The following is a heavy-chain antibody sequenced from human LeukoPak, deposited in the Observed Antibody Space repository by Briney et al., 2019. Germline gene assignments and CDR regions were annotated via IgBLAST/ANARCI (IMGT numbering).Heavy chain of an antibody. CDR1: GGSISSYY. Sequence: SETLSLTCTVSGGSISSYYWSWIRQPPGKGLEWIGYIYYSGSTNYNPSLKSRVTISVDTSKNQFSLKLSSVTAADTAVYYCASRSTTVVTPGAFDIWGQGTMVTVSS. CDR3: ASRSTTVVTPGAFDI. CDR2: IYYSGST. J-gene: IGHJ3*02. V-gene: IGHV4-59*01. D-gene: IGHD4-23*01.